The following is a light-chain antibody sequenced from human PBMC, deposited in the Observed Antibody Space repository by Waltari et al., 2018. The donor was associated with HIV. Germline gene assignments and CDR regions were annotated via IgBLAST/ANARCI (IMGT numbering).Light chain of an antibody. Sequence: QSVLTQPPSASGTPGQRVTISCSGSSSTIGRNYVYWYQQLPGTAPKLLIYRNNQRPSGVPDRFSGSNSGTSASLAISGLRSEDEADYYCAAWNDSLSGYVFGTGTKVTV. V-gene: IGLV1-47*01. CDR1: SSTIGRNY. CDR2: RNN. CDR3: AAWNDSLSGYV. J-gene: IGLJ1*01.